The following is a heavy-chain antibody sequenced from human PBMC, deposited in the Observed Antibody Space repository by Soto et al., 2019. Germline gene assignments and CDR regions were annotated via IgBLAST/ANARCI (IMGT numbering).Heavy chain of an antibody. Sequence: ASVKVSCKASGYTFTSYGISWVRQAPGQGLEWMGWISAYNGNTNYAQKLQGRVTMTTDTSTSTAYMELRSLRSDDTAVYYCARDGKRQQLVLGGENNYYYYGMDVWGQGTTVTVSS. V-gene: IGHV1-18*01. J-gene: IGHJ6*02. D-gene: IGHD6-13*01. CDR1: GYTFTSYG. CDR2: ISAYNGNT. CDR3: ARDGKRQQLVLGGENNYYYYGMDV.